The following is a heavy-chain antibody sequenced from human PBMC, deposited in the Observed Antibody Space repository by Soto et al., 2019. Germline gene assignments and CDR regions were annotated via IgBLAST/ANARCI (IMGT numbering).Heavy chain of an antibody. CDR1: GFTFSSYS. CDR3: ARGERYCSGGSCQTGYYYYMDV. Sequence: GGSLRLSCAASGFTFSSYSMNWVRQAPGKGLEWVSYISSSSSTIYYADSVKGRFTISRDNAKNSLYLQMNSLRAEDTAVYYCARGERYCSGGSCQTGYYYYMDVWGKGTTVTVSS. D-gene: IGHD2-15*01. CDR2: ISSSSSTI. J-gene: IGHJ6*03. V-gene: IGHV3-48*01.